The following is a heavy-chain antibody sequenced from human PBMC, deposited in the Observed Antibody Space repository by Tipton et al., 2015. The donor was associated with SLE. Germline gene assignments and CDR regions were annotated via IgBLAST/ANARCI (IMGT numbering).Heavy chain of an antibody. D-gene: IGHD6-13*01. Sequence: QSGAEVKKPGASVKVSCKASGHTFTNYGITWVRQAPGQGPEWMGWISTNTGNTNFAQKLQDRVTMTTDTSTSTAYMELRSLRSDDTAVYYCARGSIAAAGTDYWGQGTLVTVSS. CDR2: ISTNTGNT. CDR3: ARGSIAAAGTDY. CDR1: GHTFTNYG. J-gene: IGHJ4*02. V-gene: IGHV1-18*04.